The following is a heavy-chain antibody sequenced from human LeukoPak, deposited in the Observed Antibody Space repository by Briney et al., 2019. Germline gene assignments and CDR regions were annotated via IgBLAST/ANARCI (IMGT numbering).Heavy chain of an antibody. CDR2: IIPKFGTV. CDR1: GGSVRIYT. CDR3: AREAVNGFDP. J-gene: IGHJ5*02. Sequence: GASVNVSCKASGGSVRIYTISWVRQGPGRGLEWMGGIIPKFGTVKYAQKFQGRVTITADESTNTAYLEMSSLRSEDTAVYYCAREAVNGFDPWGQGTLVTVSS. V-gene: IGHV1-69*13.